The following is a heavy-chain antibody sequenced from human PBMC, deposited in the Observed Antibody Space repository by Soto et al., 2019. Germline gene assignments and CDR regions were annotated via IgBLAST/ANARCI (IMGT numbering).Heavy chain of an antibody. CDR3: ARATTVTSSFFYYGLDV. Sequence: SETLTHTSTVSGGSISNAAYHWTWIPLPPGKGLEWIGHIYYNGNTYYNPSLKSRLTMSLDTSQNQFSLHLTSVIAADSASYFCARATTVTSSFFYYGLDVWGQGTTVT. D-gene: IGHD4-17*01. V-gene: IGHV4-30-4*08. CDR1: GGSISNAAYH. CDR2: IYYNGNT. J-gene: IGHJ6*02.